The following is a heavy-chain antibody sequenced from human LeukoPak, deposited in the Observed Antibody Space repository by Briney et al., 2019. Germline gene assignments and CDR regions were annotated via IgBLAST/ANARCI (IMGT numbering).Heavy chain of an antibody. V-gene: IGHV1-69*01. D-gene: IGHD3-9*01. CDR2: IIPIFGTA. CDR1: GGTFSSYA. CDR3: ARETSYYDILTGYFYYFDY. Sequence: SVTVSCKASGGTFSSYAISWVRQAPGQGREWMGGIIPIFGTAKYAQKLEGRVTTTAGESTSTAYMEQSSLRSDATAVYYCARETSYYDILTGYFYYFDYWGQGTLVTVSS. J-gene: IGHJ4*02.